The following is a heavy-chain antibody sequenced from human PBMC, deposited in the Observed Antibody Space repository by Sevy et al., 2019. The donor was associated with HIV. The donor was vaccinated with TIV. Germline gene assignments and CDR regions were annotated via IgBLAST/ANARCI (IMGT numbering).Heavy chain of an antibody. J-gene: IGHJ6*03. Sequence: GGSLRLSCAASGFTFSSYWMYWVRQAPGKGLVWVSRINSDGSSTSYADSVKGRFTISRDNAKNTLYVQMNSLRAEDTAVYYCASGNENSRGRNYMDVWGKGTTVTVSS. CDR1: GFTFSSYW. D-gene: IGHD6-13*01. CDR2: INSDGSST. CDR3: ASGNENSRGRNYMDV. V-gene: IGHV3-74*01.